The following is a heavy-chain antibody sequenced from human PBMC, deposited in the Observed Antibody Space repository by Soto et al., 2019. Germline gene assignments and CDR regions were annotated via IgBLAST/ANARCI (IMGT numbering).Heavy chain of an antibody. V-gene: IGHV5-51*01. CDR3: ARHGWEDYYDSSGYQYAFDI. CDR2: IYPGDSDT. Sequence: GESLKISCKGSGYSFTSYWIGWVRQMPGKGLEWMGIIYPGDSDTRYSPSFQGQVTISADKSISTAYLQWSSLKASDTAMYYCARHGWEDYYDSSGYQYAFDIWGQGTMVTVSS. CDR1: GYSFTSYW. D-gene: IGHD3-22*01. J-gene: IGHJ3*02.